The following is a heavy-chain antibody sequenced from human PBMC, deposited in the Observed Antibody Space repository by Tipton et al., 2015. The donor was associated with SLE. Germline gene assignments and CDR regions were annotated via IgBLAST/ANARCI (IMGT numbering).Heavy chain of an antibody. CDR3: VKDRNGLYFDY. J-gene: IGHJ4*02. D-gene: IGHD6-19*01. V-gene: IGHV3-64D*06. Sequence: SLRLSCSASGFTFSSYAMHWVRQAPGKGLEYVSAISSNGGSTYYADSVKGRFTISRDNSRNTLYLQMSSLRAEDTAVYYCVKDRNGLYFDYWGQGTLVTVSS. CDR2: ISSNGGST. CDR1: GFTFSSYA.